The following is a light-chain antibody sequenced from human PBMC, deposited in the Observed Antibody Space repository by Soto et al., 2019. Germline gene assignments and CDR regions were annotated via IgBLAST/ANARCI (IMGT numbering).Light chain of an antibody. Sequence: QSALAQPASVSGSPGQSITISCTGTNSDVGAYNYVSWYQQHPGKAPKLMIFEVSHRSSGVSNRFSGSKSGNTASLTISGLQAEDEADYYCTSNINNSLYVFGTGTKVTVL. CDR2: EVS. V-gene: IGLV2-14*01. J-gene: IGLJ1*01. CDR1: NSDVGAYNY. CDR3: TSNINNSLYV.